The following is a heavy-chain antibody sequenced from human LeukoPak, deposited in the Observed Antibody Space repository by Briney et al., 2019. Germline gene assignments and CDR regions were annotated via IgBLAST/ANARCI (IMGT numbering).Heavy chain of an antibody. V-gene: IGHV1-69*13. D-gene: IGHD2-2*01. Sequence: SVKVSCKASGGTFSNYAINWVRQAPGQGLEWMGGIIPEFGTENYAQKFQGRVTITADESTNTAYMELSRLRSEDTAVYYCARGVIVVPTAVLTLWGQGTLVTVSS. J-gene: IGHJ4*02. CDR1: GGTFSNYA. CDR2: IIPEFGTE. CDR3: ARGVIVVPTAVLTL.